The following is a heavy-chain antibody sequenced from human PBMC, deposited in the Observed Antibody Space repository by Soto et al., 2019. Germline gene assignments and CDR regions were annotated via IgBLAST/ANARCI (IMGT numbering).Heavy chain of an antibody. D-gene: IGHD6-19*01. V-gene: IGHV3-15*01. Sequence: EVQLVESVGGLVKPGGSLRLSCAASGFTFSNAWMSWVRQAPGKGLEWVGRIKSKTDGGTTDYAAPVKGRFTISRDDSKNTLYLQMNSLKTEDTAVYYCTTDQGSSGWYYYFDYWGQGTLVTVSS. CDR1: GFTFSNAW. CDR3: TTDQGSSGWYYYFDY. J-gene: IGHJ4*02. CDR2: IKSKTDGGTT.